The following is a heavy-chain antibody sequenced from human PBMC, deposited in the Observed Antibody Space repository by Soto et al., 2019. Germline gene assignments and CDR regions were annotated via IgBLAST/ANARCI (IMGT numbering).Heavy chain of an antibody. V-gene: IGHV3-30*18. CDR3: AKDHLGHYDFWSGYSSGYMDV. J-gene: IGHJ6*03. CDR1: GFTFSSYG. Sequence: QVQLVESGGGVVQPGRSLRLSCAASGFTFSSYGMHWVRQAPGKGLEWVAVISYDGSNKYYADSVKGRFTISRDNSKNTLYLQMNSLRAEDTAVYYCAKDHLGHYDFWSGYSSGYMDVWGKGTTVTVSS. D-gene: IGHD3-3*01. CDR2: ISYDGSNK.